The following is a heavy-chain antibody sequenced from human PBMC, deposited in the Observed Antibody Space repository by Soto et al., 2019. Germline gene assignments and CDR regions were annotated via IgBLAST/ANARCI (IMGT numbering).Heavy chain of an antibody. V-gene: IGHV3-9*01. J-gene: IGHJ5*02. CDR2: ISWNSGSI. D-gene: IGHD3-3*01. CDR1: GFTFDDYA. CDR3: AKDARRFLERLGSPNWFDP. Sequence: EVQLVESGGGLVQPGRSLRLSCAASGFTFDDYAMHWVRQAPGKGLEWVSGISWNSGSIGYADSVKGRFTISRDNAKNPLYLQMNSLRAEDTALYYCAKDARRFLERLGSPNWFDPWGQGTLVTVSS.